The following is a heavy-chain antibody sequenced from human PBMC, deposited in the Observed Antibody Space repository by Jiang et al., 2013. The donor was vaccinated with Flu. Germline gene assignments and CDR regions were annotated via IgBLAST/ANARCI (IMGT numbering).Heavy chain of an antibody. Sequence: GAEVKKPGASVKVSCKASGYTFTSYYMHWVRQAPGQGLEWMGIINPSGGSTSYAQKFQGRVTMTRDTSTSTVYMELSSLRSEDTAVYYCARVFEVNDDYDYVWGSYRPRADDAFDIWGQGTMVTVSS. CDR2: INPSGGST. J-gene: IGHJ3*02. CDR1: GYTFTSYY. V-gene: IGHV1-46*01. CDR3: ARVFEVNDDYDYVWGSYRPRADDAFDI. D-gene: IGHD3-16*02.